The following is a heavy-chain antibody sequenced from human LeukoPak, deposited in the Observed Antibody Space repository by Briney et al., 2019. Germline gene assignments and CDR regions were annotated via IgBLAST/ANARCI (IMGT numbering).Heavy chain of an antibody. CDR2: IYYSGST. CDR1: GGSISSYY. D-gene: IGHD2-15*01. Sequence: SETLSLTCTVSGGSISSYYWSWIRQPPGKGLEWVGYIYYSGSTNYNPSLKSRVTMSVDTSKNQFSLNLTSVTAADTAVYYCARVYCSGGRCSGWFDPWGQGTLVTVSS. V-gene: IGHV4-59*01. CDR3: ARVYCSGGRCSGWFDP. J-gene: IGHJ5*02.